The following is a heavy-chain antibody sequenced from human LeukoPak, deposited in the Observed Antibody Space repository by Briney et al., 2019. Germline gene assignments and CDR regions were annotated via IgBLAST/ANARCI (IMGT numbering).Heavy chain of an antibody. V-gene: IGHV4-39*01. CDR3: ARQIHRWLRHLKYNWFDP. Sequence: PSETLSLTCTVSGGSISSSSYYWGWIRQPPGKGLEWIESIYYSGSTYYNPSLKSRVTISVDTSKNQFSLKLSSVTAADTAVYYCARQIHRWLRHLKYNWFDPWGQGTLVTVSS. J-gene: IGHJ5*02. D-gene: IGHD5-12*01. CDR2: IYYSGST. CDR1: GGSISSSSYY.